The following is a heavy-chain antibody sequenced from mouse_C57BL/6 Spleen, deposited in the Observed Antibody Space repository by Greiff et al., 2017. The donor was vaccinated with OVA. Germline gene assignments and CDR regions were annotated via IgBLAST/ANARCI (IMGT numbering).Heavy chain of an antibody. CDR2: IHPNSGST. CDR3: ARWGTTVVADY. CDR1: GYTFTSYW. Sequence: VQLQQPGAELVKPGASVKLSCKASGYTFTSYWMHWVKQRPGQGLEWIGMIHPNSGSTNYNEKFKSKATLTVDKSSSTAYMQLSSLTSEDSAVYYCARWGTTVVADYWGQGTTLTVSS. D-gene: IGHD1-1*01. V-gene: IGHV1-64*01. J-gene: IGHJ2*01.